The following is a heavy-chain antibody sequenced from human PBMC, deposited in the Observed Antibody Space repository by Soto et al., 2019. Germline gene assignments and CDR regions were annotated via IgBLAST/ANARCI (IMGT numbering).Heavy chain of an antibody. CDR1: GGSANGYY. Sequence: SETLSLTCAVYGGSANGYYWNWIRQPPGKGLEWIGEINHTGGTHYNPSLKSRVTMSVDTSKNQFSLRLSSVTAADTAIYYCATRITVFGWLIPPFDPWGQGTQVTVSS. V-gene: IGHV4-34*01. CDR3: ATRITVFGWLIPPFDP. CDR2: INHTGGT. D-gene: IGHD3-3*01. J-gene: IGHJ5*02.